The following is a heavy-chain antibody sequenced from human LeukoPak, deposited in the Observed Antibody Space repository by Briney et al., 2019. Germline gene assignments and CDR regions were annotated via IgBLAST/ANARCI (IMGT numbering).Heavy chain of an antibody. CDR1: GFTFSSYA. D-gene: IGHD3-10*01. V-gene: IGHV3-23*01. Sequence: PGGSLRLSCAASGFTFSSYAMSWVRQAPGKGLEWVSAISGGGGSTYYADSVKGRFTISRDNSKNTLYLQMNSLRAEDTAVYYCAKDLSSYGSGSYCYDYWGQGTLVTVSS. CDR2: ISGGGGST. CDR3: AKDLSSYGSGSYCYDY. J-gene: IGHJ4*02.